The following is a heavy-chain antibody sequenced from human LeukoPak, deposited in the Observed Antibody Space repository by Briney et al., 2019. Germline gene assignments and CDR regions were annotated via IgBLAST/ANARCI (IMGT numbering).Heavy chain of an antibody. J-gene: IGHJ4*02. CDR3: ARTTWELRPYDY. CDR2: INHSGST. D-gene: IGHD1-26*01. CDR1: GESFSGYY. V-gene: IGHV4-34*01. Sequence: PSETLSLTCAVYGESFSGYYWSWIRQPPGKGLEWIGEINHSGSTNYNPSLKSRVTISVDTSKNQFSLKLSSVTAADTAVYYCARTTWELRPYDYWGQGTLVTVSS.